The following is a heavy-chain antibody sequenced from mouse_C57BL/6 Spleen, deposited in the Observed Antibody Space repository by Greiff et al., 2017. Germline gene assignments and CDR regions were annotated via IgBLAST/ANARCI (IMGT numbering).Heavy chain of an antibody. J-gene: IGHJ4*01. V-gene: IGHV5-17*01. Sequence: EVQRVESGGGLVKPGGSLKLSCAASGFTFSDYGMHWVRQAPEKGLEWVAYISSGNSTIYYADTVKGRFTISRDNANNTLFLQMTSVCSDDPAMFCCAGILRWYALDYWGQGTSVTVSS. D-gene: IGHD1-1*01. CDR2: ISSGNSTI. CDR3: AGILRWYALDY. CDR1: GFTFSDYG.